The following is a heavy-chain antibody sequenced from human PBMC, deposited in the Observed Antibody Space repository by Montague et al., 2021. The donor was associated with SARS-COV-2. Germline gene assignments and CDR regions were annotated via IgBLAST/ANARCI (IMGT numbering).Heavy chain of an antibody. Sequence: SETLSLTCTVSGGSMRSSIDYWGWIRQPPGKGLESIGNIYYTSGSTFYNPSLKSRVTISINTSKNQMSLNLTSVTAADTAVYYCARQLTLPRADYWGQGFLVTVSS. CDR1: GGSMRSSIDY. CDR2: IYYTSGST. CDR3: ARQLTLPRADY. J-gene: IGHJ4*02. V-gene: IGHV4-39*01.